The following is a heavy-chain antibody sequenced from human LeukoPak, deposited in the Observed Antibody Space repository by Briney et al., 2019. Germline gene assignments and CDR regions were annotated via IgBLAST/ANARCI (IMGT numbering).Heavy chain of an antibody. CDR1: GGSISPYY. D-gene: IGHD6-13*01. V-gene: IGHV4-4*08. Sequence: SSETLSLTCTVSGGSISPYYWSWIRQPPGKGLEWIGRIYTSGSTNYNPSLKSRVTISVDTSKNQFSLKLSSVTAADTAVYYCARDFEVSSSLDVWGKGTTVTVSS. CDR3: ARDFEVSSSLDV. CDR2: IYTSGST. J-gene: IGHJ6*04.